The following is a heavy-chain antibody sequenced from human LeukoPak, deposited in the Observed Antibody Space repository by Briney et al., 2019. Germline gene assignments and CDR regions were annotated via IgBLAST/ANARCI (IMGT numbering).Heavy chain of an antibody. CDR2: INSDGSST. J-gene: IGHJ4*02. V-gene: IGHV3-74*01. D-gene: IGHD3-22*01. CDR3: ARESYYDSSGYYCLD. Sequence: GGSLRLSCAASGFTFSSYWMHWVRQAPGKGLVWVSRINSDGSSTSYADSVKGRFTISRDNSKNTLYLQMNSLRAEDTAVYYCARESYYDSSGYYCLDWGQGTLVTVSS. CDR1: GFTFSSYW.